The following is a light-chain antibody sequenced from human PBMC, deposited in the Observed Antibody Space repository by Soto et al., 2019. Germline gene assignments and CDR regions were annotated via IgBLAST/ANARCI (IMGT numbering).Light chain of an antibody. CDR2: EAT. V-gene: IGLV2-23*01. CDR1: TSTVATYDL. CDR3: SSFAGRVAVYVM. J-gene: IGLJ3*02. Sequence: QSALPQPASVSGSPGQSISISCTGTTSTVATYDLVSWYQQHPGKAPRLLIYEATKRHSGTSNRFSGSKSGNTASLTISGLQSEDEAYYYCSSFAGRVAVYVMFGGGTKVTVL.